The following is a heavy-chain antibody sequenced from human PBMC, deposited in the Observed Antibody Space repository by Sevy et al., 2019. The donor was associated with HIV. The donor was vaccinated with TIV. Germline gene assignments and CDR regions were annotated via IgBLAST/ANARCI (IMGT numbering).Heavy chain of an antibody. CDR2: IIPILGTA. CDR3: ASDGGQDKGGAFDI. Sequence: ASVKVSCQASGGTFSSYAISWVRQAPGQGLEWMGGIIPILGTAKYAQKFQGRVTITAEESTSTAYMGLSSLRSEDTAVNYCASDGGQDKGGAFDIWGQRTMVTVSS. V-gene: IGHV1-69*13. J-gene: IGHJ3*02. CDR1: GGTFSSYA. D-gene: IGHD2-15*01.